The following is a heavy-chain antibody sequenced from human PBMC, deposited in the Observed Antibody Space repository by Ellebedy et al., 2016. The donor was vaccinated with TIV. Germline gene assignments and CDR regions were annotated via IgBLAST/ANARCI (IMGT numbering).Heavy chain of an antibody. D-gene: IGHD6-19*01. CDR3: ARGSFSGRSGFDN. V-gene: IGHV3-48*02. CDR1: GFTFSSYS. CDR2: ISSSSSTI. Sequence: GESLKISCAASGFTFSSYSMNWVRQAPGKGLEWVSYISSSSSTIYYADSVKGRFTISRDNAKNSLYLQMNSLRDEDTAVYYCARGSFSGRSGFDNWGQGTLVTVSS. J-gene: IGHJ4*02.